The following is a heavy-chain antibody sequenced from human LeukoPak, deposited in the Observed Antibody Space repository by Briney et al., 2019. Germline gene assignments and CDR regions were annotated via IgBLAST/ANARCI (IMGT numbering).Heavy chain of an antibody. J-gene: IGHJ6*03. CDR3: ARVPAGSYDYYYMDV. CDR2: IYYSGST. CDR1: VGSISSYY. D-gene: IGHD3-10*01. V-gene: IGHV4-59*01. Sequence: SETLSLTCTVSVGSISSYYWSWIRQPPGKGLEWIGYIYYSGSTNYNPSLKSRVTISVDTSKNQFSLRLSSVTAADTAVYYCARVPAGSYDYYYMDVWGKGATVTVSS.